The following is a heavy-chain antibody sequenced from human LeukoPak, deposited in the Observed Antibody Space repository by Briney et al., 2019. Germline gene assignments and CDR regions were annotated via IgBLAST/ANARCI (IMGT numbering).Heavy chain of an antibody. J-gene: IGHJ1*01. V-gene: IGHV1-8*02. D-gene: IGHD3-10*01. CDR2: MNPNSGNT. CDR3: ARGSTGSGSYYAEYFQH. CDR1: GGTFSSYA. Sequence: ASVKVSCKASGGTFSSYAISWVRQATGQGLEWMGWMNPNSGNTGYAQKFQGRVTMTRNTSISTAYMELSSLRSEDTAVYYCARGSTGSGSYYAEYFQHWGQGTLVTASS.